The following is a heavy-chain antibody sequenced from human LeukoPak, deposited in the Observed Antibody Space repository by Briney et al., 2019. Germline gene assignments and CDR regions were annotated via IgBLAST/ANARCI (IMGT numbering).Heavy chain of an antibody. CDR1: GFTFSSYA. CDR2: ISYDGSNK. CDR3: ARVPTVDFWSGYSHTTTQGYFDY. V-gene: IGHV3-30-3*01. D-gene: IGHD3-3*01. J-gene: IGHJ4*02. Sequence: PGGSLRLSCAASGFTFSSYAMHWVRQAPGKGLEWVAVISYDGSNKYYADSVKGRFTISRDNSKNTLYLQMNSLRAEDTAVYYCARVPTVDFWSGYSHTTTQGYFDYWGQGTLVTVSS.